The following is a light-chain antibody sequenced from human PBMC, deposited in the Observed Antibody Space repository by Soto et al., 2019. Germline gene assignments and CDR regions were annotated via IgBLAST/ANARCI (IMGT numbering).Light chain of an antibody. CDR2: AAS. CDR3: QQLHSYPIT. J-gene: IGKJ5*01. Sequence: DMQMTQSASSLSASVGDRVTISCRAGQNIFSSLNWYQQKPGKAPKLLIYAASSLQSGVPSRFSGSESGAVFTLTISSLQPEDFATYYCQQLHSYPITFGQGTRLEIK. CDR1: QNIFSS. V-gene: IGKV1-9*01.